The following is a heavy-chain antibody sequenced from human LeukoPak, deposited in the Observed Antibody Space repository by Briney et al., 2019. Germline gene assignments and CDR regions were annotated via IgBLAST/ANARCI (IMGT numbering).Heavy chain of an antibody. V-gene: IGHV3-21*01. CDR3: ARRDYYDAFDI. J-gene: IGHJ3*02. CDR2: ISSSSIYI. Sequence: PGGSLIFSCAASGFTFSSYSMNLARQAPGKGLEWVSSISSSSIYIYYADSVKGRFTISRDNAKNSLYLQMNSLRAEDTAVYYYARRDYYDAFDIWGQGTMVTVSS. D-gene: IGHD3-10*01. CDR1: GFTFSSYS.